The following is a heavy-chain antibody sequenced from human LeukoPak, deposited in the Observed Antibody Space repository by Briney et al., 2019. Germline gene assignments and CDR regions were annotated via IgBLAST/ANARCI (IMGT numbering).Heavy chain of an antibody. V-gene: IGHV3-7*03. CDR1: GFTFSSYW. J-gene: IGHJ4*02. CDR3: AEDKAQAYYASGSLVL. D-gene: IGHD3-10*01. Sequence: GGSLRLSCAASGFTFSSYWMSWVRQAPGKGLEWVANIKKDGSEKYYVDSVKGRFTISRDNAKGSLYLQMNNLRTEDTALYYCAEDKAQAYYASGSLVLWGQGTLVTVSS. CDR2: IKKDGSEK.